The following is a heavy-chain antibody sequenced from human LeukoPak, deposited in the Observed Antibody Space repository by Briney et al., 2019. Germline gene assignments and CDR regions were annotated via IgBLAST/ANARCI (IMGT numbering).Heavy chain of an antibody. CDR2: ITTTGNTT. J-gene: IGHJ4*02. D-gene: IGHD3-22*01. CDR1: GFTFSNYA. CDR3: ARAFTSTGYYYVEY. Sequence: GGSLRLSCAASGFTFSNYAMTWVRQAPGKGLEWVSSITTTGNTTYSADSVKGRFSISRDNSKSTLYLQMNSLRAEDTAVYYCARAFTSTGYYYVEYWGQGTLVTVSS. V-gene: IGHV3-23*05.